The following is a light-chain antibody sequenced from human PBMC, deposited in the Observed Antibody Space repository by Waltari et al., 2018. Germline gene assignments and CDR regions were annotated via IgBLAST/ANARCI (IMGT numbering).Light chain of an antibody. V-gene: IGLV2-14*01. J-gene: IGLJ3*02. CDR2: DVS. Sequence: QSALTQPASVSGSPGQSITISCSGTSSDDGGYNYVSWYQQHPGKAPKLMIYDVSKWPSGVSNRFSGSKSGNTASLTISGLQAEDEADYYCSSYTSSSTWVFGGGTKLTVL. CDR3: SSYTSSSTWV. CDR1: SSDDGGYNY.